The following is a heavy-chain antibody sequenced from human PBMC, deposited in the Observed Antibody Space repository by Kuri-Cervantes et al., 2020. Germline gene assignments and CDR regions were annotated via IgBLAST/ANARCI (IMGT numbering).Heavy chain of an antibody. Sequence: ASVKVSCKASGYTFTGYYMHWVRQAPGQGLEWMGWINPNSGGTNYAQKFQGRVTMTRDTSISTAYMELSRLRSDDTAVYYCARSRDGYNRFLDYWGQGTLVSVSS. V-gene: IGHV1-2*02. D-gene: IGHD5-24*01. J-gene: IGHJ4*02. CDR1: GYTFTGYY. CDR2: INPNSGGT. CDR3: ARSRDGYNRFLDY.